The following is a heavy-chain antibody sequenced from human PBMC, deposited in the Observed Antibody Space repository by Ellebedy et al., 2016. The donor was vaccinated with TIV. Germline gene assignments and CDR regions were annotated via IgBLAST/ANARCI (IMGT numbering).Heavy chain of an antibody. Sequence: ASVKVSCKASGHTFRGYYIHWVRQAPGQGLEWMGWINPNNGGTNHAQKFQGRLTLTTETSINTAYMELNRLTSDDTAMYYCARDEVVGASRGYQFYGMDVWGQGTTVTVSS. D-gene: IGHD6-25*01. J-gene: IGHJ6*02. V-gene: IGHV1-2*02. CDR2: INPNNGGT. CDR3: ARDEVVGASRGYQFYGMDV. CDR1: GHTFRGYY.